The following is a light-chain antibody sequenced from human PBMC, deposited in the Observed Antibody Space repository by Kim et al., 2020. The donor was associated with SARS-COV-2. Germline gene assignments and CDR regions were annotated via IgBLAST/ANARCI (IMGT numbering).Light chain of an antibody. CDR2: DAS. CDR1: QSLSRY. V-gene: IGKV3-11*01. J-gene: IGKJ5*01. Sequence: EIVLTQSPATLSLSPGERATLSCRASQSLSRYLAWYQHKPGQAPRLLIYDASNRATGIPDRFSGSESETDFTLTISSLEPEDSAVYYCQQRGKFGQGTRLEIK. CDR3: QQRGK.